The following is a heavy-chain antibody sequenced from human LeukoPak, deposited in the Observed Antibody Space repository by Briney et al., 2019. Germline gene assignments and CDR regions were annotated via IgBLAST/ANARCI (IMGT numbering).Heavy chain of an antibody. V-gene: IGHV4-30-4*01. Sequence: PSQTLSLTCTVSGGSISSGDYYWSWIRQPPGKGLEWIGYIYYSGSTYYNPSLKSRVTISVDTSKNQFSLKLSSVTAADTAVYYCAGGIAAAGTPYYFDYWGQGTLVTVSS. CDR3: AGGIAAAGTPYYFDY. J-gene: IGHJ4*02. CDR2: IYYSGST. D-gene: IGHD6-13*01. CDR1: GGSISSGDYY.